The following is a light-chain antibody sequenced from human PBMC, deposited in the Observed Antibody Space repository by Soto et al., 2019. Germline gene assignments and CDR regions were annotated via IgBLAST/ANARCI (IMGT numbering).Light chain of an antibody. CDR3: QQSYSTPYT. V-gene: IGKV1-39*01. J-gene: IGKJ2*01. CDR2: GAS. Sequence: DIQMTQSPPSLSASVGDRVTITCRASQSITTYLNWYQQKPGKAPNLLIYGASSLHSGIPSMFSGSGSGTDFTLTISSLQPEDFATYLCQQSYSTPYTFGQGTKLEIK. CDR1: QSITTY.